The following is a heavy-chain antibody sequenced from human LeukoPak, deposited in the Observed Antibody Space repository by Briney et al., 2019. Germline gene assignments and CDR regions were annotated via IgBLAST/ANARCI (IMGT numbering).Heavy chain of an antibody. D-gene: IGHD2-15*01. CDR1: GGSFSGYY. V-gene: IGHV4-34*01. CDR2: INHSGST. CDR3: ARRTGYCSGGSCYDSFDY. J-gene: IGHJ4*02. Sequence: NPSETLSLTCAVYGGSFSGYYWSWIRQPPGKGLEWIGEINHSGSTNYNPSLKSRVTISVDTSKNQFSLKLSSVTAADTAVYYCARRTGYCSGGSCYDSFDYWGQGTLVTVSS.